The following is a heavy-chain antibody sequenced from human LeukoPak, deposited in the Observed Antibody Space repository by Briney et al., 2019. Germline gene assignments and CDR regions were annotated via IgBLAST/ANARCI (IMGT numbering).Heavy chain of an antibody. D-gene: IGHD1-26*01. CDR3: ARDTRTFDY. Sequence: PGGSLRLSCAASGFTFSRYRMNWVRQAPGKGLEWVANIKQDGSEKYYVDSVKGRFTISRDNAKNSLFLQMNSLGAEDTAVYYCARDTRTFDYWGQGTLVTVSS. J-gene: IGHJ4*02. CDR1: GFTFSRYR. CDR2: IKQDGSEK. V-gene: IGHV3-7*01.